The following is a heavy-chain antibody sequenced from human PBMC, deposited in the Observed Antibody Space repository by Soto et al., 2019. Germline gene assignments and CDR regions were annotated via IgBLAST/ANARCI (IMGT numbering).Heavy chain of an antibody. CDR1: GISFSRFG. D-gene: IGHD3-10*01. CDR3: ATLWGGPSDY. Sequence: QVQLVESGGGVVQPGRSLRLSCAASGISFSRFGMHWVRQAPGKGLEWVAVMSYDGSEESYADSVKGRFTIYRDNSKNTLYLQMNSLRAEYTAVYYCATLWGGPSDYWGQGTLDTVSS. CDR2: MSYDGSEE. V-gene: IGHV3-30*03. J-gene: IGHJ4*02.